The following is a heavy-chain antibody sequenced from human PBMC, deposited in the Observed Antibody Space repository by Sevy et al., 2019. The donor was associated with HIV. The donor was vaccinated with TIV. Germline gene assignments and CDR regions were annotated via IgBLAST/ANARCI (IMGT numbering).Heavy chain of an antibody. Sequence: GGSLRLSCAASGFTFSSYAMHWVRQAPGKGLEWVAVISYDGSNKYYADSVKGRFTISRDNSKNTLYLQMNSLRAEDTAVYYCAREKGYCSGGSCYRPSYYYYGMDVWGQGTTVTVSS. V-gene: IGHV3-30-3*01. J-gene: IGHJ6*02. D-gene: IGHD2-15*01. CDR1: GFTFSSYA. CDR3: AREKGYCSGGSCYRPSYYYYGMDV. CDR2: ISYDGSNK.